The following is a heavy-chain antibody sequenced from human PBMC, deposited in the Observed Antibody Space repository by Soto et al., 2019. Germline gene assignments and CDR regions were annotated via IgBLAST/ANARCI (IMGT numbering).Heavy chain of an antibody. CDR2: IRSKAYGGTT. CDR1: GFTFGDYA. J-gene: IGHJ3*02. V-gene: IGHV3-49*03. D-gene: IGHD2-15*01. CDR3: TRDLIYCSGGSCYFPDRAFDI. Sequence: SLRLSCTASGFTFGDYAMSWFRQAPGKGLEWVGFIRSKAYGGTTEYAASVKGRFTISRDDSKSIAYLQMNSLKTEDTAVYYCTRDLIYCSGGSCYFPDRAFDIWGQGTMVTVSS.